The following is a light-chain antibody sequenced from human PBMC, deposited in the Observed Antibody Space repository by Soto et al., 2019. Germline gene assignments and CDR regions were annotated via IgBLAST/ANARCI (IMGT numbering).Light chain of an antibody. V-gene: IGKV3-15*01. J-gene: IGKJ1*01. Sequence: EIVMTQSPGTLSVSPGERATLSCRAGQGVTTNFAWYQQKSGQSPRLLIYDVSIRATGVPARFSGTGSETDFTLTISGLQSEDSAVYYCQQYHDTGTFGQGTKVDIK. CDR2: DVS. CDR3: QQYHDTGT. CDR1: QGVTTN.